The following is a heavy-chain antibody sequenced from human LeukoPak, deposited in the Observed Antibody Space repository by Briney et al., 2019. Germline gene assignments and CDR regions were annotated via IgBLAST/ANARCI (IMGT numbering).Heavy chain of an antibody. CDR3: RPNYYYGMDV. CDR2: SKSKTDGGTT. V-gene: IGHV3-15*01. J-gene: IGHJ6*02. Sequence: GGSLRLSCAASGFTFSNAWMSWVRQAPGKGLEWVGRSKSKTDGGTTDYAAPVKGRFTISRDDSKNTLYLQMNSLKTEDTAVYYCRPNYYYGMDVWGQGTTVTVSS. CDR1: GFTFSNAW.